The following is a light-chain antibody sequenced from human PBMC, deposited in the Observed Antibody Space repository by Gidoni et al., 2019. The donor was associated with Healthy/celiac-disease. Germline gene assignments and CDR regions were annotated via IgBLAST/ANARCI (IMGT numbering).Light chain of an antibody. J-gene: IGLJ3*02. Sequence: QSVLTQPPSVSGAPGQRVTISCTGSSSNIGAGYDVHWYQQLPGTAPKLLIYGNSKRPAGFPDRFSGSKSGPSASLAVTGLQAEDEADYYCQSYDSSLSGSVFGGGTKLTVL. CDR3: QSYDSSLSGSV. CDR2: GNS. V-gene: IGLV1-40*01. CDR1: SSNIGAGYD.